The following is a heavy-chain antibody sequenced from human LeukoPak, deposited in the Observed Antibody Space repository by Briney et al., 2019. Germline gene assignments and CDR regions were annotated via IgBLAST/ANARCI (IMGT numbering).Heavy chain of an antibody. CDR1: GFTFSSYG. J-gene: IGHJ4*02. V-gene: IGHV3-33*01. CDR2: IWYDGSNK. CDR3: ARDSTMVRGVIGPFDY. D-gene: IGHD3-10*01. Sequence: GRSLRLSCAASGFTFSSYGMHWVRQAPGKGVEWVEVIWYDGSNKYYADSVKGRFTISRDNSKNTLYMQMNSLRAEDTAVYYCARDSTMVRGVIGPFDYWGQGTLVTVSS.